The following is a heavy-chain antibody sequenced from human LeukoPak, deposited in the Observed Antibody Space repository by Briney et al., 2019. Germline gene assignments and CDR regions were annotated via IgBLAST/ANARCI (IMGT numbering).Heavy chain of an antibody. V-gene: IGHV3-21*01. CDR3: ARDRRWDGYMRPPNAPNDY. Sequence: GGSLRLSCAASGFTFSSYAMSWVRQAPGKGLEWVSSISSSSSYIYYADSVKGRFTISRDNAKNSLYLQMNSLRAEDTAVYYCARDRRWDGYMRPPNAPNDYWGQGTLVTVSS. J-gene: IGHJ4*02. D-gene: IGHD5-18*01. CDR2: ISSSSSYI. CDR1: GFTFSSYA.